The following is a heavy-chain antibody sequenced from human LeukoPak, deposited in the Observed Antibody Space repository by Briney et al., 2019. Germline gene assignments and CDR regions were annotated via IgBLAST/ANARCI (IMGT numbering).Heavy chain of an antibody. CDR1: GGSFSGYY. CDR3: ARYSGSYSFEY. Sequence: KTSETLSLTCAVYGGSFSGYYWSWIRQPPGKGLEWIGEINHSGSTNYNPSLKSRVTISVDTSKNQFSLKLSSVTAADTAMYYCARYSGSYSFEYWGQGTLVTVSS. D-gene: IGHD1-26*01. J-gene: IGHJ4*02. CDR2: INHSGST. V-gene: IGHV4-34*01.